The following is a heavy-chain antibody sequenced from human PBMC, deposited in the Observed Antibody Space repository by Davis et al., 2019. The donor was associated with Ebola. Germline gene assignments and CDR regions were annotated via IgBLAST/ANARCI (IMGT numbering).Heavy chain of an antibody. V-gene: IGHV4-31*03. CDR1: GGSISRGGSY. CDR2: IYYSGST. Sequence: PSETLSLTCTVSGGSISRGGSYWTWIRQHPGKGLEWIGYIYYSGSTYYKPSLKSRVTISLDTSKNQFSLNLYSVTAADTAVYYCARERRGRDGYSFPPYYYYYIDLWGKGTTVTVSS. D-gene: IGHD5-24*01. J-gene: IGHJ6*03. CDR3: ARERRGRDGYSFPPYYYYYIDL.